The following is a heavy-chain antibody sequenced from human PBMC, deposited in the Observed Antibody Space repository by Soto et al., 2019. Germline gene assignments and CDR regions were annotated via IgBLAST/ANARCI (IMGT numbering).Heavy chain of an antibody. CDR3: ARDEDSASYSPHDY. D-gene: IGHD1-26*01. CDR1: GFTFSSYS. Sequence: GGSLRLSCAASGFTFSSYSMSWVRQAPGKGLEWVSSISSSSSYIYYADSAKGRFTISRDNPKNSLYLQMNSLRAEDTAVYYCARDEDSASYSPHDYWGQGNLVTVYS. CDR2: ISSSSSYI. J-gene: IGHJ4*02. V-gene: IGHV3-21*01.